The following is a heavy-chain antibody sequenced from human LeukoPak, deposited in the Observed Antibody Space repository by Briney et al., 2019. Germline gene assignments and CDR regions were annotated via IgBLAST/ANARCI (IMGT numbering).Heavy chain of an antibody. D-gene: IGHD3-9*01. CDR3: ARDLGIGTYDTSVPDDH. V-gene: IGHV3-21*01. CDR2: ITSSTFI. CDR1: GFTFSSYW. Sequence: GGSLRLSCAASGFTFSSYWMNWVRQAPGKGLEWVSSITSSTFIYYADSVKGRFTISRDNAKNSLYLQMNSLSAEDTAVYYCARDLGIGTYDTSVPDDHWGQGTLVTVSS. J-gene: IGHJ4*02.